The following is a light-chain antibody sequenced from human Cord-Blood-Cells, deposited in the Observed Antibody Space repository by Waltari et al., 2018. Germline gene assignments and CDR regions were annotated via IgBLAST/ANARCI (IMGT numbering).Light chain of an antibody. CDR3: AAWDDSLNGWV. CDR1: SSNIGSST. V-gene: IGLV1-44*01. CDR2: SNN. Sequence: QSVLTPPPSSSQTPGQRVPISCSGSSSNIGSSTVNCYQQLPGTAPKLLIYSNNQRPSGVPDRFSGSKSGTSASLAISGLQSEDEADYYCAAWDDSLNGWVFGGGTKLTVL. J-gene: IGLJ3*02.